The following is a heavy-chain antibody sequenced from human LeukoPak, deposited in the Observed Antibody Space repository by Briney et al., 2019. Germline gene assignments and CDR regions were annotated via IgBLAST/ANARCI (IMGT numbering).Heavy chain of an antibody. V-gene: IGHV4-59*01. J-gene: IGHJ6*02. Sequence: PSETLSLTCTVSGGSMSNYYWSWIRQPPGKGLEWIGYIYYSGSTNYNPSLKSRVTISVDTSKNQFSLKLSSVTAADTAVYYCARDSGSRADGMDVWGQGTTVTVSS. CDR1: GGSMSNYY. D-gene: IGHD1-26*01. CDR3: ARDSGSRADGMDV. CDR2: IYYSGST.